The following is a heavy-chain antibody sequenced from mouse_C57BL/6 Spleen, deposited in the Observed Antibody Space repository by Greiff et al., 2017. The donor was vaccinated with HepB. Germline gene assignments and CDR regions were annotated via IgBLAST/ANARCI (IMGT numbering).Heavy chain of an antibody. CDR3: ARYTGTFDY. J-gene: IGHJ2*01. CDR1: GFTFTDYY. D-gene: IGHD4-1*01. CDR2: IRNKANGYTT. Sequence: EVNLVESGGGLVQPGGSLSLSCAASGFTFTDYYMSWVRQPPGKALEWLGFIRNKANGYTTEYSASVKGRFTISRDNSQSILYLQMNALRAEDSATYYCARYTGTFDYWGQGTTLTVSS. V-gene: IGHV7-3*01.